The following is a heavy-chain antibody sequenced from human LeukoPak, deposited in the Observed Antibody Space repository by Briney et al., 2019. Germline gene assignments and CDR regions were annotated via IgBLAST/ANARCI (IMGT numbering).Heavy chain of an antibody. J-gene: IGHJ4*02. D-gene: IGHD3-22*01. CDR1: GYTFTSYY. CDR3: ARTPPYDNSGYLWHFDY. V-gene: IGHV1-46*01. CDR2: INPSGGST. Sequence: GASVKVSCKASGYTFTSYYMHWVRQAPGQELEWMGIINPSGGSTSYAQKFQGRVTMTRDTSTSTVYMELSSLRSEDTAVYYCARTPPYDNSGYLWHFDYWGQGTLVTVSS.